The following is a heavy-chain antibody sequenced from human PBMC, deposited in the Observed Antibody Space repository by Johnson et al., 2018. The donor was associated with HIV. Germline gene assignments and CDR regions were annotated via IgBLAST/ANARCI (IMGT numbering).Heavy chain of an antibody. CDR3: TTYYDSSGYYFGPNAFDM. CDR2: IRNRVRSYST. J-gene: IGHJ3*02. V-gene: IGHV3-72*01. CDR1: GFTFSDHQ. D-gene: IGHD3-22*01. Sequence: EVQLVESGGGLVQPGGSLRLSCVASGFTFSDHQMDWVRQAPGKGLEWVGRIRNRVRSYSTDYAASVKGRFPISRDDSKNTLYLQMNSLKTEDTAVYYCTTYYDSSGYYFGPNAFDMWGQGTMVTVSS.